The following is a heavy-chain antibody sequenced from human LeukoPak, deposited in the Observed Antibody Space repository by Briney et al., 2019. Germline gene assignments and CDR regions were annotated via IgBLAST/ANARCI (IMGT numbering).Heavy chain of an antibody. Sequence: ASVKVSCKASGYTFTGYYMHWVRQAPGQGLEWMGWINPNSGGTNYAQKFQGRVTMTRDTSISTAYMELSRLRSDDTAVYYCAKVVTYYDILTGYPNHYFDYWAREPWSPSPQ. CDR1: GYTFTGYY. CDR2: INPNSGGT. J-gene: IGHJ4*02. V-gene: IGHV1-2*02. CDR3: AKVVTYYDILTGYPNHYFDY. D-gene: IGHD3-9*01.